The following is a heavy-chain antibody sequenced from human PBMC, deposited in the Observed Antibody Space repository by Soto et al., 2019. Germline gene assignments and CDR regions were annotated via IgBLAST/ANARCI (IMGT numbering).Heavy chain of an antibody. CDR1: GYTFTSYG. D-gene: IGHD3-10*01. V-gene: IGHV1-18*01. J-gene: IGHJ4*02. Sequence: GASVKVSCKASGYTFTSYGISWVRQAPGQGLEWMGWISAYNGNTNYAQKLQGRVTMTTDTSTSTAYMELRSLRSDDTAVYYCARVLDYYGSGSYYGYWGQGTLVTVS. CDR3: ARVLDYYGSGSYYGY. CDR2: ISAYNGNT.